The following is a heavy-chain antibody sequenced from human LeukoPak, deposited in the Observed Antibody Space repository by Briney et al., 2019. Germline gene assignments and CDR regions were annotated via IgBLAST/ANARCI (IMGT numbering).Heavy chain of an antibody. D-gene: IGHD6-19*01. V-gene: IGHV3-53*01. CDR3: ARESITSGWYLY. J-gene: IGHJ4*02. Sequence: PGGSLRLSCAASGFTVSDSYMSWVRQAPGKGLEWVSTIYKEGNTYHADSVKGRFTMSRDNSKNTLYLQKNSLRVEDTAIYYCARESITSGWYLYWGQGTLVTVSS. CDR1: GFTVSDSY. CDR2: IYKEGNT.